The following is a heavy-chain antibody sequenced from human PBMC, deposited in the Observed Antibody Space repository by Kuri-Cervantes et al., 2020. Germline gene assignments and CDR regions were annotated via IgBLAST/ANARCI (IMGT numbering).Heavy chain of an antibody. Sequence: ASVKVSCKASGYTFTSYDINWVRQATGQGLEWMGWMNPNSGNTGYAQKFQGRVTMTRNTSISTAYMELSSLRSEDTAVYYCARVPAAKVWTVGDYYGMDVWSQGTTVTVSS. D-gene: IGHD2-2*01. J-gene: IGHJ6*02. CDR2: MNPNSGNT. CDR3: ARVPAAKVWTVGDYYGMDV. CDR1: GYTFTSYD. V-gene: IGHV1-8*01.